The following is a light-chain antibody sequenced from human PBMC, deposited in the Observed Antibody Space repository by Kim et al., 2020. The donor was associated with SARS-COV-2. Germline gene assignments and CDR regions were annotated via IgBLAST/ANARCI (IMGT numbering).Light chain of an antibody. V-gene: IGKV1-5*03. CDR2: KAS. Sequence: ASVGDRVTITCRASQSISSWLAWDQQKPGKAPKLLIYKASSLESGVPSRFSGSGSGTEFTLTIRSLQPDDFATYYCQQYNSYSWTFGQGTKVDIK. J-gene: IGKJ1*01. CDR1: QSISSW. CDR3: QQYNSYSWT.